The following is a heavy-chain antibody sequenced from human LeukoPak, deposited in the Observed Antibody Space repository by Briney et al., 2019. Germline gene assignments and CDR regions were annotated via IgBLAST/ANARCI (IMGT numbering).Heavy chain of an antibody. CDR2: IYYSGST. D-gene: IGHD3-10*01. CDR3: ERERGITMVRGVTYFDY. CDR1: GGSISSSSYY. V-gene: IGHV4-39*07. Sequence: KPSETLSLTCTVSGGSISSSSYYWGWIRQPPGKGLEWIGSIYYSGSTYYNPSLKSRVTISVDTSKNQFSLKLSSVTAADTAVYYCERERGITMVRGVTYFDYWGQGTLVTVSS. J-gene: IGHJ4*02.